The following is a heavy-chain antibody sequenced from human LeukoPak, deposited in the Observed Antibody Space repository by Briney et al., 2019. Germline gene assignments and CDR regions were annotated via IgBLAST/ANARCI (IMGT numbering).Heavy chain of an antibody. Sequence: ASVKVSCKASGYTFSSHGITWVRQAPGQGLEWMGGIIPIFGTANYAQKFQGRVTITADESTSTAYMELSSPRSEDTAVYYCARAYGSGSYTDNYFDYWGQGTLVTVSS. CDR2: IIPIFGTA. V-gene: IGHV1-69*13. J-gene: IGHJ4*02. CDR1: GYTFSSHG. D-gene: IGHD3-10*01. CDR3: ARAYGSGSYTDNYFDY.